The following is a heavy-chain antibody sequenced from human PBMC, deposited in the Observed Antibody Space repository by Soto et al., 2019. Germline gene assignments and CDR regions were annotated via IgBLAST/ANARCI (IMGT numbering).Heavy chain of an antibody. CDR1: GFTFSSYA. J-gene: IGHJ5*02. Sequence: GGSLRLSCAASGFTFSSYAMSWVRQAPGKGLEWVSAISGVGGTTTYFADSVRGRFTISRDTSMNTLYLQMNSLRAEDTAVYYCARGRGSSPPTNWFDPWGQGTLVTVSS. V-gene: IGHV3-23*01. CDR2: ISGVGGTTT. CDR3: ARGRGSSPPTNWFDP. D-gene: IGHD6-6*01.